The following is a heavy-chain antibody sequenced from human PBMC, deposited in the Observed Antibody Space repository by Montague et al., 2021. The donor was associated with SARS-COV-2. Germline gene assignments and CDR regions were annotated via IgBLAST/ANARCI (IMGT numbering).Heavy chain of an antibody. CDR3: ARIPTGGSYYDYYYYGMDV. CDR1: GFSLSTSGMC. J-gene: IGHJ6*02. V-gene: IGHV2-70*01. CDR2: IDWDDDK. D-gene: IGHD1-26*01. Sequence: PALVKPTQTLTLTCTFSGFSLSTSGMCVSWIRQPPGKALEWLALIDWDDDKYYSTSLKTRLTISKDTSKNQVVLTMTNMDPVDTATYYCARIPTGGSYYDYYYYGMDVWGQGTTVTVSS.